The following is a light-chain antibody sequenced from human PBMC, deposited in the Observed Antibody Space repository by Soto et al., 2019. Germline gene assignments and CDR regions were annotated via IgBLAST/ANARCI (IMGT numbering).Light chain of an antibody. CDR1: SSDVGYYNY. CDR3: SSYTSSSTYV. V-gene: IGLV2-14*01. Sequence: QSVLTQPASVSGSPGQSIAISCTGTSSDVGYYNYVSWYQQHPGKAPNVMIYDVNNRPSGVPDRFSGSKSGNTASLTISVLQAEDEADYYCSSYTSSSTYVFGTGTKLTVL. J-gene: IGLJ1*01. CDR2: DVN.